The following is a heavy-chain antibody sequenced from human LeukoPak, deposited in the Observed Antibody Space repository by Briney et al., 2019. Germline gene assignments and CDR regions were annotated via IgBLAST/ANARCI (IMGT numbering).Heavy chain of an antibody. Sequence: PGGSLPLSCAASGFTFSSYWMSWVRQAPGKGLEWVANINEDGREKNYVDSVKGRFTISRDNAKNSLSLHMNTLRAEDTAVYYCAREMTGHNPKFDYWGQGTLRAVSS. CDR1: GFTFSSYW. V-gene: IGHV3-7*04. CDR2: INEDGREK. D-gene: IGHD3-9*01. J-gene: IGHJ4*02. CDR3: AREMTGHNPKFDY.